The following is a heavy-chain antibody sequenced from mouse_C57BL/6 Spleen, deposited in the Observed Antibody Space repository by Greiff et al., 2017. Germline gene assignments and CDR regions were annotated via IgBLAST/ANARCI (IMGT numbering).Heavy chain of an antibody. V-gene: IGHV1-82*01. CDR3: ARGGLRQNYFDY. Sequence: QVQLQQSGPELVKPGASVKISCKASGYAFSSSWMNWVKQRPGKGLEWIGRIYPGDGDTNYNGKFKGKATLTADKSSSTAYMQLSSLPSEDAAVYFCARGGLRQNYFDYWGQGTTLTVSS. D-gene: IGHD2-4*01. CDR1: GYAFSSSW. J-gene: IGHJ2*01. CDR2: IYPGDGDT.